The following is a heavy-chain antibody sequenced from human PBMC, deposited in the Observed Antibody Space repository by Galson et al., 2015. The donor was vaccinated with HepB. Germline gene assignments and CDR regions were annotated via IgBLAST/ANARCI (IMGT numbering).Heavy chain of an antibody. V-gene: IGHV3-33*01. CDR2: IWYDGSNQ. CDR3: ARASHDYGGMFFDY. CDR1: GFTFSSYG. D-gene: IGHD4-23*01. Sequence: SLRLSCAASGFTFSSYGMHWVRQAPGKGLDWVAVIWYDGSNQYYAESVEGRFTISRDNSKNMVYLQMNSLRVEDTAMYYCARASHDYGGMFFDYWGQGILVTVSS. J-gene: IGHJ4*02.